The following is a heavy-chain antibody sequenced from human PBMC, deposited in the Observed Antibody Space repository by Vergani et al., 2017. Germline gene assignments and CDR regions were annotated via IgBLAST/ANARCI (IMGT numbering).Heavy chain of an antibody. CDR2: IIPIFGTA. V-gene: IGHV1-69*06. D-gene: IGHD1-14*01. CDR3: ARGARNSGRVSY. CDR1: GGTFSSYA. J-gene: IGHJ4*02. Sequence: QVQLVQSGAEVKKPGSSVKVSCKASGGTFSSYAISWVRQAPGQGLEWMGRIIPIFGTANYAQKFQGRVTMTRNTSISTAYMELSSLRSEDTAVYYCARGARNSGRVSYWGQGTLVTVSS.